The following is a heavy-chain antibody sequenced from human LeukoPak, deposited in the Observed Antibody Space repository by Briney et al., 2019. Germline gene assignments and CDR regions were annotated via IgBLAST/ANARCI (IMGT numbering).Heavy chain of an antibody. D-gene: IGHD2-2*01. J-gene: IGHJ5*02. CDR1: GYTFTSYG. Sequence: ASVKVSCKASGYTFTSYGISWVRQAPGQGLEWMGWISAYNGNTNYAQKLQGRVTMTTDTSTDTAYMELSSLRSEDTAVYYCATVVVPAAAYNWFDPWGQGTLVTVSS. V-gene: IGHV1-18*01. CDR2: ISAYNGNT. CDR3: ATVVVPAAAYNWFDP.